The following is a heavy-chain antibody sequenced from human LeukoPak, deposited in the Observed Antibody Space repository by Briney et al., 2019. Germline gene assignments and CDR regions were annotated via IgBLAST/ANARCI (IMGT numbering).Heavy chain of an antibody. Sequence: PGGSLRLSCAASGFTFSSYAMHWVRQAPGKGLEWVAVISYDGSNKYYADSVKGRFTISRDNSKNTLYLQMNSLRAEDTAVYYCARDACSGGRCYSGHAFDIWGQGTMVTVSS. CDR1: GFTFSSYA. D-gene: IGHD2-15*01. J-gene: IGHJ3*02. CDR3: ARDACSGGRCYSGHAFDI. CDR2: ISYDGSNK. V-gene: IGHV3-30-3*01.